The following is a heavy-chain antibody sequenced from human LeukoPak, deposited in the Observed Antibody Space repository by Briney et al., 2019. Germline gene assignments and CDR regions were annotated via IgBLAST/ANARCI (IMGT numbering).Heavy chain of an antibody. CDR2: IYHSGST. CDR3: ARDLSSSGYVDY. CDR1: GYSISSGYY. V-gene: IGHV4-38-2*02. Sequence: SETLSLTCTVSGYSISSGYYWGWIRQPPGKGLEWIGSIYHSGSTYYNPSLKSRVTVSVDTSKNQFSLKLSSVTAADTAVYYCARDLSSSGYVDYWGQGTLVTVSS. D-gene: IGHD3-22*01. J-gene: IGHJ4*02.